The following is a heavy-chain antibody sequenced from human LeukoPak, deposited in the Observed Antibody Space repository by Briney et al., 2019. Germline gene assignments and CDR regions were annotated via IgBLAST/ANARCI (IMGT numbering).Heavy chain of an antibody. V-gene: IGHV3-30-3*01. Sequence: GGSLRLSCAASGFTFRNYVIHWVRQAPGKGLEWVAVTSSDLNVKLYADSVKGRFTNSRDNSRSTLYLQMNSLRPEDTAIYYCAREGYYGSGSPPSLYFDYWGQGTLVTVSS. CDR3: AREGYYGSGSPPSLYFDY. CDR2: TSSDLNVK. J-gene: IGHJ4*02. D-gene: IGHD3-10*01. CDR1: GFTFRNYV.